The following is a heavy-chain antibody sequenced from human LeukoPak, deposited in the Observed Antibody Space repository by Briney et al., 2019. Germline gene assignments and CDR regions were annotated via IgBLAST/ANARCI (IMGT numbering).Heavy chain of an antibody. CDR3: ARDSVILWFGESSYLDY. D-gene: IGHD3-10*01. J-gene: IGHJ4*02. V-gene: IGHV1-46*01. CDR1: GYTFTSYY. CDR2: INPSGGST. Sequence: ASVKVSCKASGYTFTSYYMHWVQQARGQGLEWMGIINPSGGSTSYAQKFQGRVTMTRDTSTSTVYMELSSLRSEDTAVYYCARDSVILWFGESSYLDYWGQGTLVTVSS.